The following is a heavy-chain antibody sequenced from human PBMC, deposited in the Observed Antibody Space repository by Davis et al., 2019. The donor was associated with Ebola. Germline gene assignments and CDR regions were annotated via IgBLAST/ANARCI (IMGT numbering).Heavy chain of an antibody. V-gene: IGHV3-74*01. Sequence: PGGSLRLSCAASEFTFSDYWMHWVRQAPGKGLQWVSRLNADGSSQRYEDSVKGRFTISRDNAKNTLYLQMNSLRAEDTAVYYCARAPPHIGYFYAMDVWGQGTTVTVSS. J-gene: IGHJ6*02. CDR2: LNADGSSQ. CDR3: ARAPPHIGYFYAMDV. CDR1: EFTFSDYW.